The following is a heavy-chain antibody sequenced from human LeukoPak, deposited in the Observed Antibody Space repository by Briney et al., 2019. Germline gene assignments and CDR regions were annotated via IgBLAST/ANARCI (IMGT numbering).Heavy chain of an antibody. CDR3: ARRTSYLKNYYYYYMDV. CDR2: IYYSGST. CDR1: GGSISSHY. J-gene: IGHJ6*03. D-gene: IGHD3/OR15-3a*01. Sequence: SETLSLTCTVSGGSISSHYWSWIRQPPGKGLEWIGYIYYSGSTNYNPSLKSRVTISVDTSRNQFSLKLSSVTAADSAVYYCARRTSYLKNYYYYYMDVWGNGTTVTVSS. V-gene: IGHV4-59*11.